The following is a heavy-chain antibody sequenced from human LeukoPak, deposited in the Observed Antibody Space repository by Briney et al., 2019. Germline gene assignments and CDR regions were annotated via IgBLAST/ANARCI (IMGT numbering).Heavy chain of an antibody. J-gene: IGHJ5*02. Sequence: GGSLRLSCTASGFSFSYYWMSWVRQAPGKGLEWVANINHDGNEKYYVDSVKGRFTISRDNAKKSLYLQMNSLRVEDTAVNYCARDAEVGTLFGVLSRYNWFDPWGQGTLVTVSS. D-gene: IGHD3-3*01. CDR1: GFSFSYYW. CDR2: INHDGNEK. V-gene: IGHV3-7*01. CDR3: ARDAEVGTLFGVLSRYNWFDP.